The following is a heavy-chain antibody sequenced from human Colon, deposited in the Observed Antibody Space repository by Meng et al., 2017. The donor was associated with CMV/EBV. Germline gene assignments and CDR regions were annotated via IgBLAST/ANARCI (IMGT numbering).Heavy chain of an antibody. CDR2: ISYDGSNK. CDR1: GFTFSDYA. CDR3: ARGNADYSNYYYYYYGMDV. J-gene: IGHJ6*02. V-gene: IGHV3-30-3*01. Sequence: GESLKISCAASGFTFSDYAVHWVRQAPGKGLEWVAVISYDGSNKYYADSVKGRFTISRDNSKNTLYLQMNSLRAEDTAVYYCARGNADYSNYYYYYYGMDVWGQGTTVTVSS. D-gene: IGHD4-11*01.